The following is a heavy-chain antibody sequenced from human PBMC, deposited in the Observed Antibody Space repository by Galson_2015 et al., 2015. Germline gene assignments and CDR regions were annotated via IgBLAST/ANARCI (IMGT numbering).Heavy chain of an antibody. CDR2: LSYDGSNK. Sequence: SLRLSCAASGFTFSSYWLHWVRPAPGKGLAWVAVLSYDGSNKYYADSVKGRFTISRDNSKNTLYLQMNSLRPEDTAVYYCAKDLTRYCSGGSCDNFDYWGQGTLVTVSS. CDR3: AKDLTRYCSGGSCDNFDY. J-gene: IGHJ4*02. D-gene: IGHD2-15*01. CDR1: GFTFSSYW. V-gene: IGHV3-30*18.